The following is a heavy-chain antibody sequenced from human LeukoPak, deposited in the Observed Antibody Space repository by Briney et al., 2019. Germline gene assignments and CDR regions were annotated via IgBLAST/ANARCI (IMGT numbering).Heavy chain of an antibody. CDR3: ARAGTGYSSGYYYWYFDL. CDR1: GYTFTGYY. CDR2: INPNSGST. V-gene: IGHV1-2*02. J-gene: IGHJ2*01. Sequence: GSVKVSCKASGYTFTGYYMHWVRQAPGQGVEWMGWINPNSGSTNYAQRVQGRVTITSDTSITTAYMELSRLRSDASAVYYCARAGTGYSSGYYYWYFDLWGRGPLVTVSS. D-gene: IGHD6-19*01.